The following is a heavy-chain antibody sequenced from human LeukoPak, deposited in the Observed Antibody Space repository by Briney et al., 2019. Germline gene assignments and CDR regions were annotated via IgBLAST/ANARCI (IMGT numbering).Heavy chain of an antibody. D-gene: IGHD3-16*02. CDR2: IYYSGST. J-gene: IGHJ4*02. Sequence: SETLSLTCTVSGGSFSSSSSYWGWIRQPPGKGLEWIGSIYYSGSTYYNPSLTSRVPISVDTSKNQFSLKLSSVTAADTAVYYCARQRDALFDYWGQGTLVTVSS. CDR1: GGSFSSSSSY. CDR3: ARQRDALFDY. V-gene: IGHV4-39*01.